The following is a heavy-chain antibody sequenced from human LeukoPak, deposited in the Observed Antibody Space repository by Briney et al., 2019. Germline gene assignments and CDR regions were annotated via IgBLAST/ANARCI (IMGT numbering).Heavy chain of an antibody. CDR1: GYTYSSYG. CDR3: ARDSARGYYAFDY. D-gene: IGHD3-10*01. CDR2: IWYDGTNK. Sequence: GRSLRLSCAASGYTYSSYGTHWVRQAPGKGLEWVAVIWYDGTNKYYADSVKGRFTISRDNSKNTVSLQMDSLRAEDTAVYYCARDSARGYYAFDYWGQGTLVTVSS. V-gene: IGHV3-33*01. J-gene: IGHJ4*02.